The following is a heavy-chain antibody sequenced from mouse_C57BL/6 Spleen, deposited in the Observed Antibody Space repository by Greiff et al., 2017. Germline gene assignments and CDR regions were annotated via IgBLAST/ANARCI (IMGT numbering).Heavy chain of an antibody. V-gene: IGHV1-64*01. J-gene: IGHJ4*01. CDR3: AREKDSNPYYYAMDY. CDR2: IHPNSGST. CDR1: GYTFTSYW. D-gene: IGHD2-5*01. Sequence: QVQLQQSGAELVKPGASVKLSCKASGYTFTSYWMPWVKQRPGQGLEWIGMIHPNSGSTNYNEKFKSKATLTVDKSSSTAYMQLSSLTSEDSAVYCCAREKDSNPYYYAMDYWGQGTSVNVAS.